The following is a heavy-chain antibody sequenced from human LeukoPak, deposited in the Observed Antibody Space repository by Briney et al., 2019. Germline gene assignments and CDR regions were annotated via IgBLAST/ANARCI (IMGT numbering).Heavy chain of an antibody. CDR1: GGSISSGDYY. J-gene: IGHJ4*02. D-gene: IGHD5-18*01. CDR3: AREYSYVSFYYFDY. V-gene: IGHV4-30-4*01. Sequence: SETLSLTCTVSGGSISSGDYYWSWIRQPPGTGLEWIGYIYYSGSTYYNPSLKSRVTISVDTSKNQFSLKLSSVTAADTAVYYCAREYSYVSFYYFDYWGQGTLVTVSS. CDR2: IYYSGST.